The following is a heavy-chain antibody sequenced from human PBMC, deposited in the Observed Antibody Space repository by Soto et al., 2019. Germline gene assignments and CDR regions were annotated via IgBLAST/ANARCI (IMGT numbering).Heavy chain of an antibody. CDR3: AREANCGSDCYSPAEYSQH. CDR1: GYTFSNYG. CDR2: ISAYNGKT. V-gene: IGHV1-18*04. Sequence: QVQLVQSGAEVKKPGASVKVSCKASGYTFSNYGISWVRQAPGQGLEWMGWISAYNGKTYDAERLQGRATMTTDTSTSTAYMELRCLRSDDTAVYYCAREANCGSDCYSPAEYSQHWGQGTLVTVSS. D-gene: IGHD2-21*02. J-gene: IGHJ1*01.